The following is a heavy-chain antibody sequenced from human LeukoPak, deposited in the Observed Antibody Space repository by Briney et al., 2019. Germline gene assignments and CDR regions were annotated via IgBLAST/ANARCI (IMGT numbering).Heavy chain of an antibody. CDR1: GFXFSSYG. J-gene: IGHJ4*02. D-gene: IGHD6-13*01. CDR3: AKDFIAAAGTL. Sequence: PGRSLRLACAASGFXFSSYGMHWVRQAPGKGREWVAGIWSDGSKKYYADSVKGRFTISRDNSKNTLYLQMNSLRAEDTAVYYCAKDFIAAAGTLWGQGTLVTVSS. CDR2: IWSDGSKK. V-gene: IGHV3-33*06.